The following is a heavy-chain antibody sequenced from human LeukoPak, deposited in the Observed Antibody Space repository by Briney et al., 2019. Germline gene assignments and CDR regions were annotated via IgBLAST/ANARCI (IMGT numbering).Heavy chain of an antibody. D-gene: IGHD3-3*01. CDR2: IKADGSEK. CDR1: GFTFSNYC. CDR3: ARDVGRNYDFWSGYSEGYYFDY. V-gene: IGHV3-7*01. J-gene: IGHJ4*02. Sequence: PGGSLRLSCAAYGFTFSNYCMNWVRQAPGKGLEWVANIKADGSEKYYVDSVKGRFTISRDNAKNSLYLQMNSLRAEDTAVYYCARDVGRNYDFWSGYSEGYYFDYWGQGTLVTVSS.